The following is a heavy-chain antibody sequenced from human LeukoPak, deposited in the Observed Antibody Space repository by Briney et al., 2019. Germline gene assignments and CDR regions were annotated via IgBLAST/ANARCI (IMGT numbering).Heavy chain of an antibody. CDR1: EYTFTSYA. CDR2: INTNTGNP. J-gene: IGHJ1*01. D-gene: IGHD3-10*02. CDR3: ARDISITMSQYFQH. Sequence: ASVKVSCKASEYTFTSYAMNWVRQAPGQGLEWMGWINTNTGNPMYAQGFTGRFVFSLDTSVSTAYLQISSLKAEDTAVYYCARDISITMSQYFQHWGQGTLVTVSS. V-gene: IGHV7-4-1*02.